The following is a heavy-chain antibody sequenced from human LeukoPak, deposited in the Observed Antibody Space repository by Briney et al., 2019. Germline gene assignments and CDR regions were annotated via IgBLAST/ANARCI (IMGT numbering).Heavy chain of an antibody. J-gene: IGHJ4*02. Sequence: GGSLRLSCGASEFNFDNYAMTWVRQVPGSGLEWVSGISGSGFITHYADSVKGRFTISRDNSKNTLYLQIHSLRVEDTAVFYCARSRRVTDYYFDLWGQGVLVTVSS. CDR1: EFNFDNYA. V-gene: IGHV3-23*01. CDR3: ARSRRVTDYYFDL. D-gene: IGHD3-9*01. CDR2: ISGSGFIT.